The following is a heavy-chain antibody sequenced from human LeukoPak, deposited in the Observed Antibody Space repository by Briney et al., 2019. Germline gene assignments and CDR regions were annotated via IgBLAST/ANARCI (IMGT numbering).Heavy chain of an antibody. D-gene: IGHD3-22*01. V-gene: IGHV5-51*01. CDR1: GYSFTSYW. CDR3: ARRAGGYYPPYYGMDV. Sequence: GESLKISCKGSGYSFTSYWIGWVRQMPGKGLEWMGIIYPGDSDTRYSPSFQGQVTISADKSISTAYLQWSSLKASDTAMYYCARRAGGYYPPYYGMDVWGQGTTVTVSS. J-gene: IGHJ6*02. CDR2: IYPGDSDT.